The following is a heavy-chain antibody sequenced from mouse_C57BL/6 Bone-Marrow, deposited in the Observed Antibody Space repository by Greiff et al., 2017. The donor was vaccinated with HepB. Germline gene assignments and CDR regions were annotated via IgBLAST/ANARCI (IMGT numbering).Heavy chain of an antibody. V-gene: IGHV1-26*01. CDR2: INPNNGGT. Sequence: VQLQQSGPELVKPGASVKISCKASGYTFTDYYMNWVKQSHGKSLEWIGDINPNNGGTSYNQKFKGKATLTVDKSSSTAYMELRSLTSEDSAVYYCARWDYDEGFAYWGQGTLVTVSA. D-gene: IGHD2-4*01. J-gene: IGHJ3*01. CDR3: ARWDYDEGFAY. CDR1: GYTFTDYY.